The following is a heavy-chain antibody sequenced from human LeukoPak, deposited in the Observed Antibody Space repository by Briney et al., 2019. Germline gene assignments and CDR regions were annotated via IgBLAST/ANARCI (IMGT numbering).Heavy chain of an antibody. J-gene: IGHJ3*02. CDR1: GFTFSSFA. CDR3: AKDYDILTGYYISDASDI. D-gene: IGHD3-9*01. V-gene: IGHV3-23*01. CDR2: IIGAGGIT. Sequence: GGSLRLSCAASGFTFSSFAMTWVRQAPGKGLEWVSAIIGAGGITYYADSVKGRFTISRDNSKNTLYLQMNSLRAEDTAVYYCAKDYDILTGYYISDASDIWGQGTMVTVSS.